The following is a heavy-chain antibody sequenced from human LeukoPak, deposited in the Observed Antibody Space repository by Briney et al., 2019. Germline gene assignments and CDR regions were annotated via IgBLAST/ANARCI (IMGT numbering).Heavy chain of an antibody. CDR3: ARGADSGYSSDN. CDR2: ISGSGVTT. V-gene: IGHV3-23*01. Sequence: GGSLRLSCAASGFTFSNYGMSWVRQAPGKGLEWVSAISGSGVTTYYADSVKGRFTISRDNAKNTLYLQMNSLRAEDTAVYYCARGADSGYSSDNWGQGTLVSVSS. D-gene: IGHD3-9*01. J-gene: IGHJ4*02. CDR1: GFTFSNYG.